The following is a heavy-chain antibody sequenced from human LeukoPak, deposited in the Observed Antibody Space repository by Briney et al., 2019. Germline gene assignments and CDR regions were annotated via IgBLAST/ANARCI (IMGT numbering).Heavy chain of an antibody. D-gene: IGHD3-16*02. CDR2: ISPTGGV. CDR1: PGDMNTYS. V-gene: IGHV4-4*07. Sequence: SETLSLTCTVSPGDMNTYSWSWVRQPAGRGLEWIGRISPTGGVDYNPSLKSRVSVSIYGSKHQFPLQLTSVTAADTAVYYCASGSYDFFWGTYRPFEYWGQGIVVLVSS. CDR3: ASGSYDFFWGTYRPFEY. J-gene: IGHJ4*02.